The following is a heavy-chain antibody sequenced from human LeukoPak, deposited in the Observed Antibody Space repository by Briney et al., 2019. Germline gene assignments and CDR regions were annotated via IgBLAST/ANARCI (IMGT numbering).Heavy chain of an antibody. CDR2: INHSGST. D-gene: IGHD3-16*01. J-gene: IGHJ5*02. CDR1: GGSFSGYY. V-gene: IGHV4-34*01. Sequence: PSETLSLTCAVYGGSFSGYYWSWIRQPPGKGLEWIGEINHSGSTNYNPSLKSRVTISVDTSKNQFSLKLSSVTAADTAVYYCARQNSFITFGGVIRPFDPWGQGTLVTVSS. CDR3: ARQNSFITFGGVIRPFDP.